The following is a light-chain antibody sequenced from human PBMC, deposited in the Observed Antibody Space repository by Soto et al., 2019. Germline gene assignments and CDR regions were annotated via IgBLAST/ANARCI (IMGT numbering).Light chain of an antibody. CDR1: SSDVGFYNY. V-gene: IGLV2-14*03. J-gene: IGLJ1*01. Sequence: QSVLTQPASVSGSPGQSITISCTGTSSDVGFYNYVSWYQHHPGKAPKLMIYDVSNRPSGVSDRFSGSKSGNTAPLTISGLQADDEADYYCSSYTSTNTLFVFGTGTKVTVL. CDR2: DVS. CDR3: SSYTSTNTLFV.